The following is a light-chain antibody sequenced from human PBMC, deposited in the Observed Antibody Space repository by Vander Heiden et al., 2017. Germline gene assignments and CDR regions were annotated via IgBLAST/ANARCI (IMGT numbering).Light chain of an antibody. CDR2: DVS. CDR3: CSYAGSSV. V-gene: IGLV2-11*01. CDR1: SSDVGGYNY. Sequence: QSALTQPRPVSGSPGQSVTISCTGTSSDVGGYNYVSWYQQHPGKAPKLMIYDVSKRPSGVPDRFSVSKSGNTASLTISGLQAEDEADYYCCSYAGSSVFGGGTKLTVL. J-gene: IGLJ2*01.